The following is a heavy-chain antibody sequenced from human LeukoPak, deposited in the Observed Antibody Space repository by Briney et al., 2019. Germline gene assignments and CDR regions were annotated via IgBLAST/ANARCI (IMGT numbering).Heavy chain of an antibody. CDR2: IYYSGST. D-gene: IGHD1-26*01. CDR3: ATQDLLSPPFSGSSNAFDI. CDR1: GGSISSYY. V-gene: IGHV4-59*08. Sequence: SETLSLTCTVSGGSISSYYWSWIRQPPGKGLEWIGYIYYSGSTAYNPSLKSRVTISVDTSKKQFSLKLRSVTAAGTAVYYCATQDLLSPPFSGSSNAFDIWAKGQWSPSLQ. J-gene: IGHJ3*02.